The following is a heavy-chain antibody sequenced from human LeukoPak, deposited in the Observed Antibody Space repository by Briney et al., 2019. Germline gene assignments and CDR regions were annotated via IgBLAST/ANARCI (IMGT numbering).Heavy chain of an antibody. V-gene: IGHV3-64D*09. D-gene: IGHD1-1*01. CDR3: VKSASACGYTFDY. J-gene: IGHJ4*02. CDR1: GFAFSGYA. Sequence: GGSLRLSFSASGFAFSGYAMHWVRQAPGKGLEFVSAITSNGGSTYYADSVKGRFTISRDNSKNTLSLQMNSLRAEDTAVYYCVKSASACGYTFDYWGQGTLVTVSS. CDR2: ITSNGGST.